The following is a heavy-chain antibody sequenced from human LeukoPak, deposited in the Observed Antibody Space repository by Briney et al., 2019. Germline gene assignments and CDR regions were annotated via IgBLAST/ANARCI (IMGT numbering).Heavy chain of an antibody. CDR1: GGSISSSSYY. Sequence: SETLSLTCTVSGGSISSSSYYWGWIRQPPGKGLEWIVSIYYSGSTYYNPSLKSRVTISVDTSKNQFSLKLSSVTAADTAVYYCARHDTYYYGSGSYYRPTNWFDPWGQGTLVTVSS. V-gene: IGHV4-39*01. D-gene: IGHD3-10*01. CDR2: IYYSGST. CDR3: ARHDTYYYGSGSYYRPTNWFDP. J-gene: IGHJ5*02.